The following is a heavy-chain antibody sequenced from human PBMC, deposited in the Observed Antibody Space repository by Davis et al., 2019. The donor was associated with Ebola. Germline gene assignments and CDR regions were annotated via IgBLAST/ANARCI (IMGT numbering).Heavy chain of an antibody. D-gene: IGHD1-26*01. Sequence: AASVKVSCKASGYTFTGFYMHWVRQAPGHGLEWMGWISDYTGNTNYAQILQGRVTMTTDTSTGTAYMELRSLRSDDTAVYFCTRTSIVGTTTTASDIWGQGTKVTVSS. CDR2: ISDYTGNT. V-gene: IGHV1-18*04. CDR3: TRTSIVGTTTTASDI. CDR1: GYTFTGFY. J-gene: IGHJ3*02.